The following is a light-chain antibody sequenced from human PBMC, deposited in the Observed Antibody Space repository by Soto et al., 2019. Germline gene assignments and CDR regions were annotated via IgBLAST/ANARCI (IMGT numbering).Light chain of an antibody. V-gene: IGKV3-20*01. CDR3: QQYNSYSPPTWT. CDR1: QSLSSSY. CDR2: GAS. Sequence: EIVLTQSPGALSLSPGEGATLSCRASQSLSSSYVAWYQQKVGQPPRLLIYGASNRATGIPDRFSGSWSGTEFTLTISRLEPEDFAVYYCQQYNSYSPPTWTFGQGTKVEIK. J-gene: IGKJ1*01.